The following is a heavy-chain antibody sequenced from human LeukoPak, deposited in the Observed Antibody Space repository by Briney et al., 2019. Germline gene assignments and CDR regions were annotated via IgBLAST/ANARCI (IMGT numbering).Heavy chain of an antibody. J-gene: IGHJ4*02. V-gene: IGHV5-51*01. CDR2: IYPGDSDT. CDR3: ARSPLGYCSGNSCSYFEY. Sequence: GESLKISCKGSGYSFTSYWLGWVRPMPGKGLGWMGIIYPGDSDTRYSPSFQGPVTISADKSISTAYLQWSSLKASDTAMYYCARSPLGYCSGNSCSYFEYWGQGTLVTVSS. D-gene: IGHD2-15*01. CDR1: GYSFTSYW.